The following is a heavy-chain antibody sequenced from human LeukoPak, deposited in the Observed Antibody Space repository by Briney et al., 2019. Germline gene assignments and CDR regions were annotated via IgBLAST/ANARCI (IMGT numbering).Heavy chain of an antibody. J-gene: IGHJ4*02. D-gene: IGHD6-25*01. V-gene: IGHV4-39*02. CDR1: GDSISRSTYY. Sequence: PSETLSLTCTVSGDSISRSTYYWAWIRQPPGKGLEWVGSVYYGRSPYFNPSLESRATISVDTSKNHFSLKMSSVTAADTAVYYCARSSGTGTFSYWGQGTLVTVSS. CDR2: VYYGRSP. CDR3: ARSSGTGTFSY.